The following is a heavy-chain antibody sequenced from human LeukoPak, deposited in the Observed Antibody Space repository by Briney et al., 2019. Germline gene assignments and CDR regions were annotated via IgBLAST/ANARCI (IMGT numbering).Heavy chain of an antibody. CDR3: AGAVATGKNYYYYMDV. D-gene: IGHD5-12*01. CDR1: GGSFSGYY. Sequence: SETLSLTCAVYGGSFSGYYWSWIRQPPGKGLEWIGEINHSGSTNYNPSLKSRVTISVDTSKNQFSLKLSSVTAADTAVYYCAGAVATGKNYYYYMDVWGKGTTVTVSS. V-gene: IGHV4-34*01. CDR2: INHSGST. J-gene: IGHJ6*03.